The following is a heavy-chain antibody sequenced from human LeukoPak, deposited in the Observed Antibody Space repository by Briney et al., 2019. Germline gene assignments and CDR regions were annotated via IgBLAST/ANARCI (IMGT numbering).Heavy chain of an antibody. Sequence: SETLSLTCTVSGGSVSSGSYYWSWIRQPPGKGLEWIGYIYYSGSTNYNPSLKSRVTISVDTSRNQFSLKLSSVTAADTAVYYCARGSSSLEWLLYLDYYYMDVWGKGTTVTVSS. J-gene: IGHJ6*03. CDR2: IYYSGST. V-gene: IGHV4-61*01. CDR3: ARGSSSLEWLLYLDYYYMDV. CDR1: GGSVSSGSYY. D-gene: IGHD3-3*01.